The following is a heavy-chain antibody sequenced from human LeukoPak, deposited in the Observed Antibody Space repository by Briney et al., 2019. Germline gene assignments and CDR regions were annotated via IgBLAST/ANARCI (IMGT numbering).Heavy chain of an antibody. D-gene: IGHD3-3*01. Sequence: GGSLRLSCAASGFTLSSYAMHWVRQAPGKGLEWVAVISYDGSNKYYADSVKGRFTISRDNSKNTLYLQMNSLRAEDTAVYYCASQHDFWSGYYVYWGQGTLVTVSS. J-gene: IGHJ4*02. CDR3: ASQHDFWSGYYVY. CDR2: ISYDGSNK. V-gene: IGHV3-30-3*01. CDR1: GFTLSSYA.